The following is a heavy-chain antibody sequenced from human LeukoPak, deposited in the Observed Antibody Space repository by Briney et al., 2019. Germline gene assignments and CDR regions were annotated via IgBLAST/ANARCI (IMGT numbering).Heavy chain of an antibody. V-gene: IGHV4-30-4*01. CDR2: IYYSGST. J-gene: IGHJ1*01. CDR3: AGALSSSGPYFQY. CDR1: GGSISSGDYY. D-gene: IGHD3-22*01. Sequence: SQTLSLTCTVSGGSISSGDYYWSWIRQPPGKGLEWIGYIYYSGSTYYHLSLKSRVTISVDTSKNQFSLKLSSVTAADTAVYYCAGALSSSGPYFQYWGQGTLVTVSS.